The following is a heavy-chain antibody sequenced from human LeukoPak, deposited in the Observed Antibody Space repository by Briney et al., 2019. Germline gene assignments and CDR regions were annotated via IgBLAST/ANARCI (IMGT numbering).Heavy chain of an antibody. CDR3: ARDGGGYSSGWYFDY. D-gene: IGHD6-19*01. V-gene: IGHV3-48*03. CDR1: GFTFSSSE. Sequence: GGSLRLSCAASGFTFSSSEMNWVRQAPGKGLEWASYISSSGSTIYYADSVKGRFTISRDNAKNSLYLQMNSLRAEDTAVYYCARDGGGYSSGWYFDYWGQGTLVTVSS. J-gene: IGHJ4*02. CDR2: ISSSGSTI.